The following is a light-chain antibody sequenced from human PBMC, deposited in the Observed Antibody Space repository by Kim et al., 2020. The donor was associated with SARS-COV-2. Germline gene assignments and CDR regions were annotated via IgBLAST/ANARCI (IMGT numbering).Light chain of an antibody. CDR3: QQRSNWPVT. CDR2: DAS. CDR1: RSVSSY. Sequence: SAEESTTPSCTARRSVSSYLAWYQQNPGQAPRLLIYDASSRATGIPARFSGSGSGTDFTLTISSLEPEDFAVYYCQQRSNWPVTFGPGTKVDIK. J-gene: IGKJ3*01. V-gene: IGKV3-11*01.